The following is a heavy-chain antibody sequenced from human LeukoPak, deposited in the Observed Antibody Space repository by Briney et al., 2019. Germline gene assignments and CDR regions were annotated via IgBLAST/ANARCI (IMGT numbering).Heavy chain of an antibody. CDR1: GGSFSGYY. D-gene: IGHD3-3*01. V-gene: IGHV4-34*01. CDR3: ARGVLRYYDFWSGYPDAFDI. J-gene: IGHJ3*02. CDR2: INHSGST. Sequence: PSETLSLTCAVYGGSFSGYYWSWVRQPPGKGLEWIGEINHSGSTNYNPSLKSRVTISVDTYKSQFSLKLSSVTAADTAVYYCARGVLRYYDFWSGYPDAFDIWGQGTMVTVSS.